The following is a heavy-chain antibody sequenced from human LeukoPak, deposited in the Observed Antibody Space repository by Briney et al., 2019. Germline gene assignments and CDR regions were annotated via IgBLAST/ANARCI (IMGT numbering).Heavy chain of an antibody. CDR1: GGSISSYY. V-gene: IGHV4-39*01. J-gene: IGHJ4*02. CDR2: IYYSGST. Sequence: RPSETLSLTCTVSGGSISSYYWGWIRQPPGKGLEWIGSIYYSGSTYYNPSLKSRVTISVDTSKNQFSLKLSSVTAADTAVYYCARSPVVVVAATQAFAYWGQGTLVTVSS. CDR3: ARSPVVVVAATQAFAY. D-gene: IGHD2-15*01.